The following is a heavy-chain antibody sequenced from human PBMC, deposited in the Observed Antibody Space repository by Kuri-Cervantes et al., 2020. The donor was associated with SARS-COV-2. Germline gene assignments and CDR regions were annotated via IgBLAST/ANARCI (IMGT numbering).Heavy chain of an antibody. CDR1: GGPLSKYT. CDR2: IIPMFDTP. Sequence: SVKVSCKASGGPLSKYTVSWVRQAPGQGLEWVGGIIPMFDTPNYAQKFRGRVTITADESSRTVYMELSSLRSEDTSVYYCATESYHDNSGSNTWGFDYWGQGTLVTVSS. D-gene: IGHD3-22*01. J-gene: IGHJ4*02. V-gene: IGHV1-69*13. CDR3: ATESYHDNSGSNTWGFDY.